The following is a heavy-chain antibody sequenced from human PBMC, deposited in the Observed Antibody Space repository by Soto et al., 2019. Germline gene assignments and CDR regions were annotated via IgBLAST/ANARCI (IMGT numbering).Heavy chain of an antibody. CDR3: AGVIAPADDYYGMDV. J-gene: IGHJ6*02. V-gene: IGHV1-18*01. CDR1: GYTFTSYG. Sequence: QVQVMQSGAEVKKPGASVKVSCKASGYTFTSYGISWVRQAPGQGLEWMGWISAYNGNTNYAQKLQGRVTMTTDTSTSTAYMELRSLGSDDTAVYYCAGVIAPADDYYGMDVWGQGTTVTVSS. CDR2: ISAYNGNT. D-gene: IGHD6-13*01.